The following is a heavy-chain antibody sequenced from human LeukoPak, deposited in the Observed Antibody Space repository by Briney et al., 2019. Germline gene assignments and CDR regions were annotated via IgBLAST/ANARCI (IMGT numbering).Heavy chain of an antibody. Sequence: GGSLRLSCAASEFTFSSYWMHWVRQAPGKGLVWVSRINPDGSTTNYADSMQGRFTISRDNAKNMLYLQMNSLRAEDTAVYYCVRDLRESDFWGQGTLVTVSS. CDR1: EFTFSSYW. V-gene: IGHV3-74*01. CDR3: VRDLRESDF. J-gene: IGHJ4*02. CDR2: INPDGSTT.